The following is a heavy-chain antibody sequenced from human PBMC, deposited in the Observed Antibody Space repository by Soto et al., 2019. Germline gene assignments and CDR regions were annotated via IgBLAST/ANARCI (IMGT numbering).Heavy chain of an antibody. CDR2: IIPILGTA. D-gene: IGHD3-10*01. V-gene: IGHV1-69*13. Sequence: SVKVSCKVSGGTFSSYAISWVRQAPGQGLEWMGGIIPILGTANYAQKFQGRVTITADESTSTAYMELSSLRSEDTAVYYCARSDGSGSYSVYWGQGTLVTVSS. J-gene: IGHJ4*02. CDR1: GGTFSSYA. CDR3: ARSDGSGSYSVY.